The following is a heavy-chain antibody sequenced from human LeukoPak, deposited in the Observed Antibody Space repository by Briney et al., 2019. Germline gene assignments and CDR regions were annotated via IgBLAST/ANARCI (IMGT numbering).Heavy chain of an antibody. J-gene: IGHJ4*02. CDR2: ISNSGDST. V-gene: IGHV3-23*01. Sequence: GGSLRLSCTASGFTFSNSAMSWVRQAPGEGLQWVSGISNSGDSTYYLDSVKGRFTISRDNSKNTLHLQMSSLRAEDTALYYCVKDRCDRATCPEVWGQGTLVTVSS. CDR1: GFTFSNSA. CDR3: VKDRCDRATCPEV. D-gene: IGHD1-14*01.